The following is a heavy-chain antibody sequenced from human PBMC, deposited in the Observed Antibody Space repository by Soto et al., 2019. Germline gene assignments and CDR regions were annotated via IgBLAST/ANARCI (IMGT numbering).Heavy chain of an antibody. J-gene: IGHJ4*02. CDR1: GESISSGGYY. CDR3: ARASSSSSAADY. Sequence: QVQLQESGPGLVKASQTLSLICSVSGESISSGGYYWSWIRHHPGKGLEWIGYIYDSESAYYNRSLKSRVTISMDTSKKHFAMKLSSVTAADTAVYYCARASSSSSAADYWGQGTLIAVSS. CDR2: IYDSESA. D-gene: IGHD6-6*01. V-gene: IGHV4-31*03.